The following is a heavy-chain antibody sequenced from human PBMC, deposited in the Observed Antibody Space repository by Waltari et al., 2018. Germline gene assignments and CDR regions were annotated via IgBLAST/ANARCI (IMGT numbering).Heavy chain of an antibody. Sequence: QVQLQESGPGLVKPSETLSLTCAGSGYSISSGYYWGWIRQPPGKGLEGIGSIYHSGSTYYNPSLKSRVTISVDTSKNQFSLKLSSVTAADTAVYYCAGLGYCSSTSCWDYWGQGTLVTVSS. J-gene: IGHJ4*02. V-gene: IGHV4-38-2*01. CDR2: IYHSGST. CDR1: GYSISSGYY. CDR3: AGLGYCSSTSCWDY. D-gene: IGHD2-2*01.